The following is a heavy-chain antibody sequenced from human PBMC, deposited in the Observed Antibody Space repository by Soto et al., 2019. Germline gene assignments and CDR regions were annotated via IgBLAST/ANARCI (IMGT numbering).Heavy chain of an antibody. J-gene: IGHJ4*02. Sequence: EVQLVESGGGLVKPGGSLRLSCAASGFTFSSYSMNWVRQAPGKGLEWVSSISSSSSYIYYADSVKGRFTISRDNAKNSLYLQMSSLRAEDTAVYYCARGVGPSWSYYNSYFDYWGQGTLVTVSS. D-gene: IGHD3-10*01. CDR3: ARGVGPSWSYYNSYFDY. CDR2: ISSSSSYI. CDR1: GFTFSSYS. V-gene: IGHV3-21*01.